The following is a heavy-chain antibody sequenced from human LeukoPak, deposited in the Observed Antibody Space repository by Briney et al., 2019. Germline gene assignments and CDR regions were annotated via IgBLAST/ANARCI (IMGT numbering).Heavy chain of an antibody. CDR1: GFTFSSYS. Sequence: GGSLRLSCAAFGFTFSSYSMNWVRQAPGKGLEWVSSISSSSSYIYYADSVKGRFTISRDNAKNSLYLQMNSLRAEDTAVYYCARILGAAAGTIDYWGQGTLVTVSS. D-gene: IGHD6-13*01. CDR2: ISSSSSYI. V-gene: IGHV3-21*01. CDR3: ARILGAAAGTIDY. J-gene: IGHJ4*02.